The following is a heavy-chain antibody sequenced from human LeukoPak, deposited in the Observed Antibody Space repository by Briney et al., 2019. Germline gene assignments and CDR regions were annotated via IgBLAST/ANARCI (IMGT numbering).Heavy chain of an antibody. V-gene: IGHV3-48*01. CDR1: GFTFSSYS. J-gene: IGHJ4*02. CDR2: ISSSSSTI. CDR3: AKDRYYGIVGATVDY. D-gene: IGHD1-26*01. Sequence: GGSLRLSCAASGFTFSSYSMNWVRQAPGKGLEWVSYISSSSSTIYYADSVKGRFTISRDNAKNSLYLQMNSLRAEDTAVYYCAKDRYYGIVGATVDYWGQGTLVTVSS.